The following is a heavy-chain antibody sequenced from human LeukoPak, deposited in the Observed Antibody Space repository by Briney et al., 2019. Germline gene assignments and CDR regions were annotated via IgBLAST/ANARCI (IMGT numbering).Heavy chain of an antibody. V-gene: IGHV3-66*01. CDR2: IYSGGGT. J-gene: IGHJ4*02. CDR1: GFTVSSNY. CDR3: ARASFWFDYSGYYFDF. Sequence: EGSLRLSCAASGFTVSSNYMSWVRQAPGKGLEWVSVIYSGGGTYYADSVKGRFTIARDNSKHTVYLQMNSLRAEDTAVYYCARASFWFDYSGYYFDFWGQGTLLTVSS. D-gene: IGHD2-15*01.